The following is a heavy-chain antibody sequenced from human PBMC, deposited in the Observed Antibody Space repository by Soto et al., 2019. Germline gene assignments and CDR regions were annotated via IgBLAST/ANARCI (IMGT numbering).Heavy chain of an antibody. CDR3: ARERRLRFLESLLSR. J-gene: IGHJ4*02. Sequence: QVQLVESGGGVVQPGRSLRLSCAASGFTFSSYAMHWVRQAPGKGLEWVAVISYSGSNKYYADSVKGRFTISRDNSKNTLYLQMNSLRAEDTAVYYCARERRLRFLESLLSRWGQGTLVTVSS. CDR2: ISYSGSNK. D-gene: IGHD3-3*01. CDR1: GFTFSSYA. V-gene: IGHV3-30-3*01.